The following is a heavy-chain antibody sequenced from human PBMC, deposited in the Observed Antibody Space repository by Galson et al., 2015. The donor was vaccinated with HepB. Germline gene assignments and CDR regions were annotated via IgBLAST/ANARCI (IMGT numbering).Heavy chain of an antibody. CDR1: GFAFSSSS. CDR2: FSESGASS. V-gene: IGHV3-21*01. CDR3: ARHGGGWIGGYNFDY. D-gene: IGHD3-10*01. J-gene: IGHJ4*02. Sequence: SLRLSCAASGFAFSSSSMNWVRQAPGKGLDWVASFSESGASSYYAGSLKGRFTITRDNAKNSLQLEMNSLRAEDTAVYYRARHGGGWIGGYNFDYWGRGTLVTVSS.